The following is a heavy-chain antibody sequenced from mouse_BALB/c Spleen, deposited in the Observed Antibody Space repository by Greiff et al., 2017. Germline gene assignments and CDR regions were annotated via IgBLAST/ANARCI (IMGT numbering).Heavy chain of an antibody. CDR3: TRRGGYEGYFDY. D-gene: IGHD2-14*01. V-gene: IGHV1-69*02. J-gene: IGHJ2*01. CDR1: GYTFTSYW. CDR2: IYPSDSYT. Sequence: VQLQQSGAELVRPGASVKLSCKASGYTFTSYWINWVKQRPGQGLEWIGNIYPSDSYTNYNQKFKDKATLTVDKSSSTAYMQLSSPTSEDSAVYYCTRRGGYEGYFDYWGQGTTLTVSS.